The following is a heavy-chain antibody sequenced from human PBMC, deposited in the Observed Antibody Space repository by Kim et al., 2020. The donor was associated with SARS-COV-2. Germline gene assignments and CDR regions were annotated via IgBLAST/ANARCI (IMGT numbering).Heavy chain of an antibody. CDR2: IYYTGNT. CDR3: LRLHGYKSEEFDP. D-gene: IGHD5-18*01. CDR1: GVSINSYY. V-gene: IGHV4-59*01. Sequence: SETLSLTCTVSGVSINSYYWSWIRQSPEKGLEWIAYIYYTGNTRYNPSLYSRATISMDTSKNQFSLRLSSVTAADTALYYCLRLHGYKSEEFDPWGQGTLVTVSS. J-gene: IGHJ5*02.